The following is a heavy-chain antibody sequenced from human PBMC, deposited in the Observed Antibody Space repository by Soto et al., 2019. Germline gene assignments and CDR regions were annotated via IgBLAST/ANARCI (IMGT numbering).Heavy chain of an antibody. Sequence: PGGSLRLSCAASGFTFSSYGMHWVRQAPGKWLDWVAVFWFDGSNNYYADSVNGRFTFSRDNAKNSLYLQMNSLRAEDTAVYYCASLTNWFDPWGQGTLVTVSS. V-gene: IGHV3-33*03. D-gene: IGHD3-16*01. CDR3: ASLTNWFDP. J-gene: IGHJ5*02. CDR2: FWFDGSNN. CDR1: GFTFSSYG.